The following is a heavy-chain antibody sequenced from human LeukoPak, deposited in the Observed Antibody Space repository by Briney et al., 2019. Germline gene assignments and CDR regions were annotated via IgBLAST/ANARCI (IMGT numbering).Heavy chain of an antibody. V-gene: IGHV4-61*08. D-gene: IGHD4-17*01. J-gene: IGHJ4*02. CDR1: GDSVSSDAYY. Sequence: SETLSLTCTVSGDSVSSDAYYWSWIRQPPGKGLEWIGYIYYSGSTNYNPSLKSRVTISVDTSKNQFSLKLSSVTAADTAVYYCARTRDYGEFDYWGQGTLVTVSS. CDR2: IYYSGST. CDR3: ARTRDYGEFDY.